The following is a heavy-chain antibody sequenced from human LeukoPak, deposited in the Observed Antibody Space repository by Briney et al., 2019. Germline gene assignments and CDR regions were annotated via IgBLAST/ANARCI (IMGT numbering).Heavy chain of an antibody. CDR2: IIPVFGTP. D-gene: IGHD1-26*01. CDR3: ASPRGSYTPVLYYFHY. V-gene: IGHV1-69*13. CDR1: GYTFTGYY. J-gene: IGHJ4*02. Sequence: SVKVSCKASGYTFTGYYMHWVRQAPGQGFEWMGGIIPVFGTPKYAQRFQGRVTITADESTSTANMELSSLRSEDTAVYYCASPRGSYTPVLYYFHYWGQGTLVTVSS.